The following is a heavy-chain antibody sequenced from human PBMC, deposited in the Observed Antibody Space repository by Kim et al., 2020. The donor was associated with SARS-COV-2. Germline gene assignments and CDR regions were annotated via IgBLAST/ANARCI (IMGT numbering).Heavy chain of an antibody. CDR1: GGSISSSNW. V-gene: IGHV4-4*02. J-gene: IGHJ4*02. CDR3: ARVRYDYENLFDY. D-gene: IGHD4-17*01. CDR2: IYHSGST. Sequence: SETLSLTCAVSGGSISSSNWWSWVRQPPGKGLEWIGEIYHSGSTNYNPSLKSRVTISVDKSKNQFSLKLSSVTAADTAVYYCARVRYDYENLFDYWGQGTLVTVSS.